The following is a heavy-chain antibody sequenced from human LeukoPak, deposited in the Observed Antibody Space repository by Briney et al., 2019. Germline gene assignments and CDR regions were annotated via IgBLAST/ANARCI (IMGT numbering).Heavy chain of an antibody. V-gene: IGHV4-61*02. CDR1: GASISSGSYY. CDR2: VYTSGST. CDR3: ARHRGDTDAFDI. Sequence: PSQTLSLTCTVSGASISSGSYYWSWIRQPAGKGLEWIGRVYTSGSTNYNPSLKSRVNISLDTPKNQFSLMLISVTAAETAVYFCARHRGDTDAFDIWGQGTMVTVSS. J-gene: IGHJ3*02. D-gene: IGHD3-10*01.